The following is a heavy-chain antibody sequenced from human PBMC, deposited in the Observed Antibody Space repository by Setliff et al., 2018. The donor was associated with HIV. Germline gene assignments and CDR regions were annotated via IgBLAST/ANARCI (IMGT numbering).Heavy chain of an antibody. Sequence: SETLSLTCTISGGSFSSYYWSWIRQPAGRGLEWIGRIYNSGTTNYNPSLKSRATMSIDTSKSQFSLKLTSVTAADTAVYYCARDRHSSGLGSYGPWGPGTLVTVSS. J-gene: IGHJ5*02. CDR3: ARDRHSSGLGSYGP. V-gene: IGHV4-4*07. CDR1: GGSFSSYY. D-gene: IGHD3-10*01. CDR2: IYNSGTT.